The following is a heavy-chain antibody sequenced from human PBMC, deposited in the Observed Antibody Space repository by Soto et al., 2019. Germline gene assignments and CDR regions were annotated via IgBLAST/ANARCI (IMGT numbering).Heavy chain of an antibody. CDR1: GFTFSSFA. Sequence: PGGSLRLSCAASGFTFSSFAMSWVRQAPGKGLDWVSAISGSGGSTYSADSVKGRFTISRDNAKNTLYLQMSSLRAEDTAVYYCARDERIYSGYGQKSLGNDYWGQGTLVTVSS. J-gene: IGHJ4*02. CDR2: ISGSGGST. V-gene: IGHV3-23*01. CDR3: ARDERIYSGYGQKSLGNDY. D-gene: IGHD5-12*01.